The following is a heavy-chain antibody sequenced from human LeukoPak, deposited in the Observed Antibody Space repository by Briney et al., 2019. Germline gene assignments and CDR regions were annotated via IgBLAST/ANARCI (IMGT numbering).Heavy chain of an antibody. CDR3: ARARDYYGSGSYVYWFDP. CDR2: ISAYNGNT. V-gene: IGHV1-18*04. Sequence: ASVKVSCKASGYTFTGYYMHWVRQAPGQGLEWIGWISAYNGNTNYAQKLQGRVTMTTDTSTSTAYMELRSLRSDDTAVYYCARARDYYGSGSYVYWFDPWGQGTLVTVSS. J-gene: IGHJ5*02. D-gene: IGHD3-10*01. CDR1: GYTFTGYY.